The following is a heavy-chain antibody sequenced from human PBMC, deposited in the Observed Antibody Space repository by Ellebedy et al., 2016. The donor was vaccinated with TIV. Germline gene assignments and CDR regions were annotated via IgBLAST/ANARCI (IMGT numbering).Heavy chain of an antibody. V-gene: IGHV1-3*01. CDR2: INAGNGNT. CDR1: GYTFTSYA. D-gene: IGHD3-10*01. CDR3: VRGPILWFGELLDY. Sequence: AASVKVSCKALGYTFTSYAMHWVRQAPGQRLEWMGWINAGNGNTKYSPNFQGRVTITRDTSASTAYMELSSMRSEDTAVYYCVRGPILWFGELLDYWGQGTLVTISS. J-gene: IGHJ4*02.